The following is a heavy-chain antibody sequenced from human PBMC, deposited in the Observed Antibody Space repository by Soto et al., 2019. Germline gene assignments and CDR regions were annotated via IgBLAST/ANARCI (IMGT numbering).Heavy chain of an antibody. V-gene: IGHV1-18*01. J-gene: IGHJ5*02. CDR3: AREYPHRDFDWSTPPWGWFDP. CDR1: GYTFTSYG. CDR2: ISAYNGNT. Sequence: QVQLVQSGAEVKKPGASVKVSCKASGYTFTSYGISWVRQAPGQGLEWMGWISAYNGNTNYAQKLQGRVTMTTDTSTSTAYMELRSLRSDDTAVYYCAREYPHRDFDWSTPPWGWFDPWGQGTLVTVSS. D-gene: IGHD3-9*01.